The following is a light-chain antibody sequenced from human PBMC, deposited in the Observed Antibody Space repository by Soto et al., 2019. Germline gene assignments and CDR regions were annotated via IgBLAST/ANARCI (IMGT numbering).Light chain of an antibody. CDR1: QSVSSSY. Sequence: EIVLTQSPGTLSLSPGEGATLSCRASQSVSSSYLAWYQQKPGQAPRLLIYGGSSRATGIPDRFSGSGSGTDFTLTISRLEPEDFAVYYCQQYGSSPRTFGQGTQLEIK. V-gene: IGKV3-20*01. J-gene: IGKJ2*01. CDR3: QQYGSSPRT. CDR2: GGS.